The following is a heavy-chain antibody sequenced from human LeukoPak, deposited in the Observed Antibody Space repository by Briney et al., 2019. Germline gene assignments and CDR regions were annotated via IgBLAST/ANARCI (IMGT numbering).Heavy chain of an antibody. V-gene: IGHV3-30-3*01. CDR3: VREIGTKTAFDI. CDR1: GFDFSFYA. Sequence: PGGSLRLSCAASGFDFSFYAMHWVRQAPGKGLEWVSVISPDGAIKFYADSMKGRYTISRDNFKSMLDLQMNSRGPEDTAVYYCVREIGTKTAFDIWGHGTMVTVSS. CDR2: ISPDGAIK. D-gene: IGHD1-1*01. J-gene: IGHJ3*02.